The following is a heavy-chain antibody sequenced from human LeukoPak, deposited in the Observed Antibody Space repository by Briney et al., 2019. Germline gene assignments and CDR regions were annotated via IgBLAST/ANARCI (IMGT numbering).Heavy chain of an antibody. CDR2: VNINEGP. CDR1: GGSISDFH. J-gene: IGHJ4*02. Sequence: PSETLSLTCTVSGGSISDFHWSWIRQPAGKGLEWIGHVNINEGPKYNPSLRSRVIMSTDTSRNQYSLELTSVTAADTAVHYCARDGNTYGPDFDYWGQGTLVTVSS. CDR3: ARDGNTYGPDFDY. V-gene: IGHV4-4*07. D-gene: IGHD3-10*01.